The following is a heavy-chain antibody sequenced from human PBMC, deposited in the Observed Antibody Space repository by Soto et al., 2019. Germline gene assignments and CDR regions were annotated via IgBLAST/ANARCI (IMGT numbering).Heavy chain of an antibody. CDR3: ARERGSEVFDS. CDR1: GFNFNAYS. Sequence: GGSLRLSCAASGFNFNAYSMNWVRQAPGKGLEWISSISSSSNYIHYRDSVRGRFTISRDNAKNSLYLQLDSLRVEDTAVYFCARERGSEVFDSWGQGTLVTVSS. D-gene: IGHD5-12*01. V-gene: IGHV3-21*01. CDR2: ISSSSNYI. J-gene: IGHJ5*01.